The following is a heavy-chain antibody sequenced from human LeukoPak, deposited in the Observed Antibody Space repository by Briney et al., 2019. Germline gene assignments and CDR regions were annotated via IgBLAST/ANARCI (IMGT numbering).Heavy chain of an antibody. J-gene: IGHJ4*02. CDR1: GFTFSVYW. CDR2: IKEDGSEK. CDR3: AVDSGGWYKGH. Sequence: GGSLRLSCAASGFTFSVYWMSWVRQAPGKGLEWVANIKEDGSEKFYVDSVKGRFTISRDNAKNSLYLQMNSLRAEDTAVYYCAVDSGGWYKGHWGQGALVTVSS. V-gene: IGHV3-7*01. D-gene: IGHD6-19*01.